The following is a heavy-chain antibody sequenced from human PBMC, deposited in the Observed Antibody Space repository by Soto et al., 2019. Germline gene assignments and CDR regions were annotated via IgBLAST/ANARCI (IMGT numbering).Heavy chain of an antibody. J-gene: IGHJ3*02. Sequence: PSETLSLTCTVPGGSISSYYWSWIRQPPGKGLEWIGYIYYSGSTNYNPSLKSRVTISVDTSKNQFSLKLSSVTAADTAVYYCARDAGDYYDSSGSPHDAFDIWGQGTMVTVSS. V-gene: IGHV4-59*01. CDR1: GGSISSYY. CDR2: IYYSGST. CDR3: ARDAGDYYDSSGSPHDAFDI. D-gene: IGHD3-22*01.